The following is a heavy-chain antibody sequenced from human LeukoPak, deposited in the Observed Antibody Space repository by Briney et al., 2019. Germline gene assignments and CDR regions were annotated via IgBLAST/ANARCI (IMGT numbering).Heavy chain of an antibody. CDR1: GFTFSSYS. D-gene: IGHD6-19*01. V-gene: IGHV3-21*01. J-gene: IGHJ1*01. Sequence: GSLRLSCAASGFTFSSYSMNWVRQAPEKGLEWVSCISSSSRYINYSDSVKGRFTISRDNAKNSLYLQMNSLRAEDTAVYYCARDEYSSGWYLGQGTLVTVSS. CDR3: ARDEYSSGWY. CDR2: ISSSSRYI.